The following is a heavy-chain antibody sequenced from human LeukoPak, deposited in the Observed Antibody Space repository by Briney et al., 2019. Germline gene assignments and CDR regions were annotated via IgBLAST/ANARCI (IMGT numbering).Heavy chain of an antibody. CDR2: IRYDGSNK. CDR1: GFTFSSYG. V-gene: IGHV3-30*02. Sequence: GGSLRLSCAASGFTFSSYGMHWVRQAPGKGLEWVAFIRYDGSNKYYADSVKGRFTISRDNSKNTLYLQMNSLRAEDTAVYYCAKVRVTAPYFMDVWGKGTTVTVSS. J-gene: IGHJ6*03. CDR3: AKVRVTAPYFMDV. D-gene: IGHD2-21*02.